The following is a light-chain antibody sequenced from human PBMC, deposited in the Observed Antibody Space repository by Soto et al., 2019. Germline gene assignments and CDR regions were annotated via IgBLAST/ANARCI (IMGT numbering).Light chain of an antibody. J-gene: IGKJ1*01. Sequence: DIQMTQSPSTLSASVGDRVTITCRASQSISNLLAWYQQKPGKAPYLLIYKASSLQSGVPSRFSGSASGTEFSLTISSLQPDDFVSYYCHQYYSYPWMFGQGTKVEIK. V-gene: IGKV1-5*03. CDR3: HQYYSYPWM. CDR1: QSISNL. CDR2: KAS.